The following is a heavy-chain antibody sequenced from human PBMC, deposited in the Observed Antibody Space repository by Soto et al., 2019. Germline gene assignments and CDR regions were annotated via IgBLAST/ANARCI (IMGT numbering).Heavy chain of an antibody. CDR2: INPNSGGT. Sequence: VKVSCKASGYTFTGYYMHWVRQAPGQGLEWMGWINPNSGGTNYAQKFQGWVTMTRDTSISTAYMELNSLTAEDTAVYYCAREPSRDRGYGLDYWGHGTLVTVSS. CDR1: GYTFTGYY. CDR3: AREPSRDRGYGLDY. J-gene: IGHJ4*01. V-gene: IGHV1-2*04. D-gene: IGHD5-12*01.